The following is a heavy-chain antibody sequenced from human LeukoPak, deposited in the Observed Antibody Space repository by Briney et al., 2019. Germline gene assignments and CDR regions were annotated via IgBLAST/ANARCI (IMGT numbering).Heavy chain of an antibody. J-gene: IGHJ3*02. CDR2: ISVSGSST. CDR3: AKNHDSSGYHTDDAFDI. V-gene: IGHV3-23*01. D-gene: IGHD3-22*01. CDR1: GFTFSSYA. Sequence: GGSLRLSCAASGFTFSSYAMSWVRQAPGKGLEWVSVISVSGSSTYYADSVKGRFTISRDSSKSTLYLQMNSLRAEDTAIYYCAKNHDSSGYHTDDAFDIWGQGTMVTVSS.